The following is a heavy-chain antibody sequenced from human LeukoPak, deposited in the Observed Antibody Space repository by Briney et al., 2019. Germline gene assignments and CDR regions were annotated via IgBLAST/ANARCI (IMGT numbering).Heavy chain of an antibody. D-gene: IGHD3-10*01. J-gene: IGHJ4*02. CDR1: GYTFTGYY. CDR3: AREDGRFGELLID. CDR2: INTNTGNP. Sequence: ASVKVSFKASGYTFTGYYMHWVRQAPGQGLEWMGWINTNTGNPTYAQGFTGRFVFSLDTSVSTAYLQIGSLKAEDTAVYYCAREDGRFGELLIDWGQGTLVTVSS. V-gene: IGHV7-4-1*01.